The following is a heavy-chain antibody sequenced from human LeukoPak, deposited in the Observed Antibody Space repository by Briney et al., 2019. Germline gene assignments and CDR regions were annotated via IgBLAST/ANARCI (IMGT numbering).Heavy chain of an antibody. D-gene: IGHD5-12*01. V-gene: IGHV3-30*03. Sequence: GRSLRLSCVASGFIFSSYGMHWVRQAPGKGLEWVAVISYDGSNKYYADSVKGRFTISRDNSKNTLYLQMNSLRAEDTAVYYCAREYRWSFDYWGQGTLVTVSS. J-gene: IGHJ4*02. CDR1: GFIFSSYG. CDR3: AREYRWSFDY. CDR2: ISYDGSNK.